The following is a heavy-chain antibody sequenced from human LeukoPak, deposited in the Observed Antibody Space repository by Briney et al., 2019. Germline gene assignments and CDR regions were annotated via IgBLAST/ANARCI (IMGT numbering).Heavy chain of an antibody. CDR2: IIPILGIA. Sequence: SVKVSCKASGGTFSSYAISWVRQAPGQGLEWMGRIIPILGIANYAQKFQGRVTITADKSTSTAYMELSSLRSEDTAVYYCARAQGYYYDSSGREDYWGQGTLVTVSS. CDR3: ARAQGYYYDSSGREDY. J-gene: IGHJ4*02. CDR1: GGTFSSYA. D-gene: IGHD3-22*01. V-gene: IGHV1-69*04.